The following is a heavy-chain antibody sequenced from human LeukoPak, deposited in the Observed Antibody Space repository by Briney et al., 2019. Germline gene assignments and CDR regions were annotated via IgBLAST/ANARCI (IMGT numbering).Heavy chain of an antibody. J-gene: IGHJ4*02. CDR2: ISAYNGNT. V-gene: IGHV1-18*01. CDR1: GYTFTSYG. D-gene: IGHD6-19*01. Sequence: ASVKVSCRASGYTFTSYGISWVRQAPGQGLEWMGWISAYNGNTNYAQKLQGRVTMTTDTSTSTAYMELSSLRSEDTAVYYCARSGSGWSVFDYWGQGTLVTVSS. CDR3: ARSGSGWSVFDY.